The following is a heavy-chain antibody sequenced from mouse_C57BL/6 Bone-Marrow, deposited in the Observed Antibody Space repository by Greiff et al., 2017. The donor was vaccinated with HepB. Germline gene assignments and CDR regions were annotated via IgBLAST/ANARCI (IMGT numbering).Heavy chain of an antibody. CDR3: ARDIEGPPYGSSYDWYFDV. V-gene: IGHV1-82*01. CDR2: IYPGDGDT. Sequence: VQLQQSGPELVKPGASVKISCKASGYAFSSSWMNWVKQRPGKGLEWIGRIYPGDGDTNYNGKFKGKATLTADKSSSTAYMQLSSLTSEDSAVYFCARDIEGPPYGSSYDWYFDVWGTGTTVTVSS. J-gene: IGHJ1*03. D-gene: IGHD1-1*01. CDR1: GYAFSSSW.